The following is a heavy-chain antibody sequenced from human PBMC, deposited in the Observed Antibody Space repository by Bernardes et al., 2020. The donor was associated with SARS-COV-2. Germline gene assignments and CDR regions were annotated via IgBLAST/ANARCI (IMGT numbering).Heavy chain of an antibody. D-gene: IGHD2-21*02. Sequence: ASVKVSCKTSGYTFTGHYLHWVRQAPGQGLEWMGWINPNSRGPNYAQKFQGRVALTRDTSINTAYMELSRLRSDDTAVYYCARVVTRTNRTTSAYYMDVWGKGTTVTVSS. CDR3: ARVVTRTNRTTSAYYMDV. CDR2: INPNSRGP. CDR1: GYTFTGHY. J-gene: IGHJ6*03. V-gene: IGHV1-2*02.